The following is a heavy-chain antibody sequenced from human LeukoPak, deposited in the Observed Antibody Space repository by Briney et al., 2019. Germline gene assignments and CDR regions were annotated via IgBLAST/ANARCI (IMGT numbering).Heavy chain of an antibody. Sequence: GGSLRLSCAASGFIVNTNYMTWVRQAAGRGLEWVSFIYADGNTYYADCVKGRFTISRDISKNTLYLQMNSLRAEDTAVYYCARGRSGWYHNFDYWGQGTLVTVSS. J-gene: IGHJ4*02. CDR3: ARGRSGWYHNFDY. D-gene: IGHD6-19*01. CDR2: IYADGNT. CDR1: GFIVNTNY. V-gene: IGHV3-53*01.